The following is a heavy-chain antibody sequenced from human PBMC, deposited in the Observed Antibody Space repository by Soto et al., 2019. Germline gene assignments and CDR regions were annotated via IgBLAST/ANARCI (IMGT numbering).Heavy chain of an antibody. J-gene: IGHJ6*02. Sequence: PGGSLRLSCAASGFTVSSNYMSWVRQAPGKGLEWVSVIYSGGSTYYADSVKGRFTISRDNSKNTLYLQMNSLRAEDTAVYYCARGFYSSSSPYYYYGMDVWGQGTTVTVSS. CDR3: ARGFYSSSSPYYYYGMDV. V-gene: IGHV3-53*01. CDR2: IYSGGST. D-gene: IGHD6-6*01. CDR1: GFTVSSNY.